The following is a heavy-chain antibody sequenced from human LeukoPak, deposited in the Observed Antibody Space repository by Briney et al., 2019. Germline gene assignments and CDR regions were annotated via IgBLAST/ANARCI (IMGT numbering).Heavy chain of an antibody. CDR3: ARSSCSGGSCYLGGDAFDI. V-gene: IGHV3-30*03. CDR2: ISDDGGNK. Sequence: GRSLRLSCAASGFTFSTYGMHWVRQAPGKGLEWVAVISDDGGNKFYADSVKGRFIISRDNSKNTLYLQMSSLRAEDTAVYYCARSSCSGGSCYLGGDAFDIWGQGTMVTVSS. CDR1: GFTFSTYG. D-gene: IGHD2-15*01. J-gene: IGHJ3*02.